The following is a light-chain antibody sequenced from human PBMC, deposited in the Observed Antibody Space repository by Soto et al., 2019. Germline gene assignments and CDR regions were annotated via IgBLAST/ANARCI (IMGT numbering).Light chain of an antibody. Sequence: DIQMTQSPSSLSASVGDRVTITCRASQAIRNDLAWYQQKPGRAPKRLIYGSSSLQSGVPSRLSGSGSGTEFTLTISSLQPEDFATYYCLQHNVFPRTFGQGTKVEIK. J-gene: IGKJ1*01. CDR2: GSS. V-gene: IGKV1-17*01. CDR3: LQHNVFPRT. CDR1: QAIRND.